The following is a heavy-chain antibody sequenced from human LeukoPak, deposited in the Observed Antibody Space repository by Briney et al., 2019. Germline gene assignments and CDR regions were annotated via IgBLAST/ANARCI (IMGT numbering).Heavy chain of an antibody. D-gene: IGHD6-19*01. Sequence: SETLSLTCAVSVYSISSGNWWGWIRQPPGKGLEWIGCIYYSGSTYYNSSLKSRVTMSVDTSKNQFSLKLSSVTAVDTAVYYCARTHRSGFSFDYWGQGILVTVSS. CDR3: ARTHRSGFSFDY. V-gene: IGHV4-28*01. CDR2: IYYSGST. CDR1: VYSISSGNW. J-gene: IGHJ4*02.